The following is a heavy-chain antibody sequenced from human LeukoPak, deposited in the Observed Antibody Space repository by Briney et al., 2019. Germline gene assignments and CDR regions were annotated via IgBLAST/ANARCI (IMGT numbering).Heavy chain of an antibody. CDR3: ARSLAVPGEFDD. D-gene: IGHD6-19*01. CDR2: IYRDGNT. CDR1: EDSVSNSRW. Sequence: PSETLSLTCDVSEDSVSNSRWWSWVRQSPGKGLEWIAEIYRDGNTGYNPSLKSRVTISMDKSRNQSSLTLHSVTAADTAMYYCARSLAVPGEFDDWGQGTLVTVSS. J-gene: IGHJ4*02. V-gene: IGHV4-4*02.